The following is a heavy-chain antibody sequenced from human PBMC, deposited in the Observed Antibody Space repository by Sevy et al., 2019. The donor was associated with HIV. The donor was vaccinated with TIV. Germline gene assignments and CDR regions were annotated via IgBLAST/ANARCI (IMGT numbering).Heavy chain of an antibody. CDR3: ASAYYYDSSGYYRLGY. V-gene: IGHV3-21*01. D-gene: IGHD3-22*01. CDR2: ISSSSSYI. Sequence: GGSLRLSCAASGFTFSSYSMNWVRQAPGKGLEWVSSISSSSSYIYYADSVKGRFTISRDNSKNSLYLQMNSLRAEDTAVYYCASAYYYDSSGYYRLGYWGQGTLVTVSS. CDR1: GFTFSSYS. J-gene: IGHJ4*02.